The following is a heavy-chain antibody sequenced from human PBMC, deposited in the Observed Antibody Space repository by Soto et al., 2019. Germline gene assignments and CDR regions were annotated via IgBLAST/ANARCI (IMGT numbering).Heavy chain of an antibody. CDR1: GGSVTNSSYY. CDR3: VSQRTTVPTQAYFDY. V-gene: IGHV4-39*01. CDR2: VYYRGRS. D-gene: IGHD4-17*01. J-gene: IGHJ4*02. Sequence: SEALSLTCTVSGGSVTNSSYYWGWIRQSPGKGLEWIGSVYYRGRSYSKSSVKSRVTISVDTSKNRFSLSLNSVTASDTAVYFCVSQRTTVPTQAYFDYWGPGALVTVSS.